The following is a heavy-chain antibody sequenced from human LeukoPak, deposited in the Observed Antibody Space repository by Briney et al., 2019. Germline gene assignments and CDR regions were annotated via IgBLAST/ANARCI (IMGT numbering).Heavy chain of an antibody. J-gene: IGHJ4*02. CDR3: ATFVGTGNDN. D-gene: IGHD7-27*01. V-gene: IGHV1-69*16. CDR2: IFPIVGAA. Sequence: SVKVSCKASGGTFSSFTFTWVRQAPGQGLEWMGGIFPIVGAATYAQKFEGRLTISKDEFTTTAYMELSGLRSQDTAVYYCATFVGTGNDNWGQGTLITVSS. CDR1: GGTFSSFT.